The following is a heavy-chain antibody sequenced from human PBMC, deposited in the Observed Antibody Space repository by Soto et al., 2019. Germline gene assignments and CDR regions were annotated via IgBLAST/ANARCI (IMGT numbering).Heavy chain of an antibody. CDR2: IWYDGSNK. J-gene: IGHJ2*01. CDR3: ARDVMVTAMVMWYFDL. Sequence: AGGSLRLSCAASGFTFSSYGMHWVRQAPGKGLEWVAVIWYDGSNKYYADSVKGRFTISRDNSKNTLYLQMNSLRAEDTAVYYCARDVMVTAMVMWYFDLWGRGTLVTVSS. D-gene: IGHD2-21*02. V-gene: IGHV3-33*01. CDR1: GFTFSSYG.